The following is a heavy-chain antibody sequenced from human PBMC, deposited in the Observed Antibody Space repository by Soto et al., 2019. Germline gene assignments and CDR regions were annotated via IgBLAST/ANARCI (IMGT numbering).Heavy chain of an antibody. D-gene: IGHD3-22*01. Sequence: QVQLVQSGAEVKKPGASVKVSCKASGYTFTSYYMHWVRQAPGQGLEWMGIINPSGGSTSYAQKFQGRVTMTRDTSTSTVYMELSSLRSEDTAVYYCARGRIVVVISSWFGAFDIWGQGTMVTVSS. CDR3: ARGRIVVVISSWFGAFDI. CDR1: GYTFTSYY. CDR2: INPSGGST. J-gene: IGHJ3*02. V-gene: IGHV1-46*01.